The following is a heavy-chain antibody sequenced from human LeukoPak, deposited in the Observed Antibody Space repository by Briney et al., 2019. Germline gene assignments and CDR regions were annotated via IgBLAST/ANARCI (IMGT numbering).Heavy chain of an antibody. CDR2: TNSGGTST. CDR1: GFPFSDFS. Sequence: GGSLRLSYATSGFPFSDFSMSWVRQAPGKGLEWISTTNSGGTSTYYAESVKGRFTISRDNSKNTLYLQMSSLRVEETTVYYCAKQSYARSLGEGGPGTLVSVSS. J-gene: IGHJ4*02. D-gene: IGHD2-8*01. CDR3: AKQSYARSLGE. V-gene: IGHV3-23*01.